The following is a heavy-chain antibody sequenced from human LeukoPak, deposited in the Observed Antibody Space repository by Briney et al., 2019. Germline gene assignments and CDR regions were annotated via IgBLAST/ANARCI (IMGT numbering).Heavy chain of an antibody. CDR1: GFTFSSYA. Sequence: GGSLRLSCAASGFTFSSYAMSWVRQAPGKGLEWVSAISGSGGSTYYADSVKGRFTISRDNSKNTLYLQMNSLKTEDTAVYYCTTDRGYCSGGSCYSGYFDYWGQGTLVTVSS. J-gene: IGHJ4*02. V-gene: IGHV3-23*01. CDR3: TTDRGYCSGGSCYSGYFDY. CDR2: ISGSGGST. D-gene: IGHD2-15*01.